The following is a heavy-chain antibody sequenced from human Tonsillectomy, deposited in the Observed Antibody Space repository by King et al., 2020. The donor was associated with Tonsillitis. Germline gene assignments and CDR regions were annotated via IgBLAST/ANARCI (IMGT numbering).Heavy chain of an antibody. J-gene: IGHJ4*02. CDR1: GFTFSSYS. D-gene: IGHD1-1*01. CDR2: ISSSSSYI. CDR3: ARDRVGTTGTTRGSGDEGY. Sequence: VQLVESGGGLVKPGGSLRLSCAASGFTFSSYSMNWVRQAPGKGLEWVSSISSSSSYIYYADSVKGRFTISRDNAKNSLYLQMNSLRAEDTAVYYCARDRVGTTGTTRGSGDEGYWGQGTLVTVSS. V-gene: IGHV3-21*01.